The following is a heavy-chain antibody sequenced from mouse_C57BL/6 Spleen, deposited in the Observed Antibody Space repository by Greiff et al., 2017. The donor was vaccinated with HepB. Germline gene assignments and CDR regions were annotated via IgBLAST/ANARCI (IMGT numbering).Heavy chain of an antibody. J-gene: IGHJ3*01. CDR3: APSTMITEAWFAY. CDR1: GYAFSSSW. V-gene: IGHV1-82*01. D-gene: IGHD2-4*01. CDR2: IYPGDGDT. Sequence: QVQLKESGPELVKPGASVKISCKASGYAFSSSWMNWVKQRPGKGLEWIGRIYPGDGDTNYNGKFKGKATLTADKSSSTAYMQLSSLTSEDSAVYFCAPSTMITEAWFAYWGQGTLVTVSA.